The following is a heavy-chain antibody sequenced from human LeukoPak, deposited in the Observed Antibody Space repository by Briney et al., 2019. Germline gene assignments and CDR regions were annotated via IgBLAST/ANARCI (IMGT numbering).Heavy chain of an antibody. D-gene: IGHD3-22*01. CDR3: ARTRGRGYYYSPDY. Sequence: GGSLRLSCEGSAFIFSGHWMNWVRQTPGKGLEWVASIKEDGSERQYVDSVKGRFSISRDNTKGSLFLQLNSLRAEDTAVYYCARTRGRGYYYSPDYWGQGTLVTVSS. CDR1: AFIFSGHW. CDR2: IKEDGSER. J-gene: IGHJ4*02. V-gene: IGHV3-7*03.